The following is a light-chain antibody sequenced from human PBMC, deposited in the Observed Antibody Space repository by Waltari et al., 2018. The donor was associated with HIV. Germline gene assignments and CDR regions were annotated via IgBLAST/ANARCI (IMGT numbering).Light chain of an antibody. CDR2: AAS. V-gene: IGKV1-39*01. Sequence: IQLTQSPSSLPASVAARVTITCRARQSISSLLNWYQQKPGKAPKLLIYAASSLQSGVPSRFSGSGAGTDFTLTVSRLQPEDFATYYCQQSYSTPLTFGGGTKVEIK. CDR1: QSISSL. CDR3: QQSYSTPLT. J-gene: IGKJ4*01.